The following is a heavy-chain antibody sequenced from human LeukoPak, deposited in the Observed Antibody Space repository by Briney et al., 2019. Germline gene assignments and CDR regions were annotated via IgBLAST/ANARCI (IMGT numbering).Heavy chain of an antibody. J-gene: IGHJ3*02. CDR3: ASGEVVVTLDAFDI. V-gene: IGHV3-48*03. CDR2: VSSSGSTI. D-gene: IGHD3-22*01. CDR1: GFTFSGYE. Sequence: PGGSLRLSCAASGFTFSGYEMNWVRQAPGKGLEWVSYVSSSGSTIYYADSVKGRFTISRDNAKNSLYLQMNSLRAEDTAVYYCASGEVVVTLDAFDIWGQGTMVTVS.